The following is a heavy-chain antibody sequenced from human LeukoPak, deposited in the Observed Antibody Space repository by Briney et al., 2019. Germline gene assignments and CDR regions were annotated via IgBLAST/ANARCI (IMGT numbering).Heavy chain of an antibody. Sequence: GGSLRLSCAASGFTFSSYAMSWVRQAPGKGLEWVSAISGSGGSTYYADSVKGRFTISRDNSKDTLYLQMNSLRAEDTAVYYCAKGPSVWDWFDPWGQGTLVTVSS. CDR2: ISGSGGST. V-gene: IGHV3-23*01. CDR3: AKGPSVWDWFDP. CDR1: GFTFSSYA. J-gene: IGHJ5*02. D-gene: IGHD3-16*01.